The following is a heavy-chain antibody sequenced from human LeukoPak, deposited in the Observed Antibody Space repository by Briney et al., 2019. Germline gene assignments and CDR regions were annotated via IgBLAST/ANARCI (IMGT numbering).Heavy chain of an antibody. CDR1: GYTFTSYG. Sequence: ASVKVSXKASGYTFTSYGITWVRQAPGQGLEWMGWITTYNGNTYYAQNFQGRVTMTADTSTSTAYMEVRSLRSDDTAVYYCARLSPPIASFCSGGTCYSGGFDPWGQGTLVTVSS. CDR3: ARLSPPIASFCSGGTCYSGGFDP. D-gene: IGHD2-15*01. J-gene: IGHJ5*02. CDR2: ITTYNGNT. V-gene: IGHV1-18*01.